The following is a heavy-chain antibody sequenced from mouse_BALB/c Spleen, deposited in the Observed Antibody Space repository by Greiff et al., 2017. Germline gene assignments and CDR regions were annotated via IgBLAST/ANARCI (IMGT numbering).Heavy chain of an antibody. Sequence: DVMLVESGGGLVKPGGSLKLSCAASGFTFSDYYMYWVRQTPEKRLEWVATISDGGSYTYYPDSVKGRFTISRDNAKNNLYLQMSSLKSEDTAMYYCARDGAPTIGIYFDYWGQGTTLTVSS. CDR2: ISDGGSYT. CDR3: ARDGAPTIGIYFDY. V-gene: IGHV5-4*02. J-gene: IGHJ2*01. D-gene: IGHD2-14*01. CDR1: GFTFSDYY.